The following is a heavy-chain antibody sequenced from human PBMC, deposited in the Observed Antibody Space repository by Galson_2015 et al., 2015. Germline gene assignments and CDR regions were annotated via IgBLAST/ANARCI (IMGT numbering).Heavy chain of an antibody. D-gene: IGHD3-10*01. J-gene: IGHJ4*02. CDR1: GYSFATHW. CDR2: IYPGDSDT. CDR3: ARAFYGSGSHYGDY. V-gene: IGHV5-51*01. Sequence: QSGAEVKKSGEFLKISCKGSGYSFATHWIAWVRQMPGKGLEWMGVIYPGDSDTRYSPSFQGQVTISVDKSISTAYLQWSSLKASDTAMYYCARAFYGSGSHYGDYWGRGTLVTVSS.